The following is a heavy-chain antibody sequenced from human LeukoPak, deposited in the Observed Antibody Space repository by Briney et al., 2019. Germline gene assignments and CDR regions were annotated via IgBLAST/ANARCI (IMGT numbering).Heavy chain of an antibody. V-gene: IGHV4-39*02. CDR1: GGSISSSSYY. Sequence: SETLSLTCTVSGGSISSSSYYWGWIRQPPGKGLEWIGEINHSGSTNYNPSLKSRVTISVDTSKNQFSLKLSSMTAADTAVYYCAREVAGTPWIDYWGQGTLVTVSS. CDR2: INHSGST. D-gene: IGHD6-19*01. J-gene: IGHJ4*02. CDR3: AREVAGTPWIDY.